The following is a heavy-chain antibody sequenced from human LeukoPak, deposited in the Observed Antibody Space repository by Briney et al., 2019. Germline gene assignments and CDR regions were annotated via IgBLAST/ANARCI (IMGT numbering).Heavy chain of an antibody. CDR1: GYSLTSYW. V-gene: IGHV5-51*01. CDR2: IYPGDSDT. CDR3: ARLTVDTAMVNGMGYHYYYGMDV. D-gene: IGHD5-18*01. J-gene: IGHJ6*02. Sequence: GESLKISCKGSGYSLTSYWIGWVRPMPGKGLEWMGIIYPGDSDTRYSPSFQGQVTISADKSISTAYLQWSSLKASGTAMYYCARLTVDTAMVNGMGYHYYYGMDVWGQGTTVTVSS.